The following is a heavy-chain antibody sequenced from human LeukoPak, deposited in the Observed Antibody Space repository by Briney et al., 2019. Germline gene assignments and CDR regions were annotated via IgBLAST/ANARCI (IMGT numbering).Heavy chain of an antibody. CDR2: ISSDGSRT. CDR3: AREFSSSWGFDY. V-gene: IGHV3-74*01. J-gene: IGHJ4*02. CDR1: GFTFSSYW. Sequence: PGGSLRLSCAASGFTFSSYWMHWVRQAPGKGLVWVSRISSDGSRTSYADSVRGRVTISRDNAKNTLYMQMNSLRAEDTAMYYCAREFSSSWGFDYWGQGTLVTVSS. D-gene: IGHD6-13*01.